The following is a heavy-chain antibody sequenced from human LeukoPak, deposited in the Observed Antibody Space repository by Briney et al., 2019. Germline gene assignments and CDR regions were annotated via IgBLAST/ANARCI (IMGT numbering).Heavy chain of an antibody. Sequence: SETLSLTCTVSGGSISSYYWGWIRQPPGKGLEWIGYIYYNGSTNYNPSLKSRVTISVDTSKNQFSLKLSSVTAADTAVYYCARVSYGGNEIDYWGQGTLVTVSS. CDR2: IYYNGST. D-gene: IGHD4-23*01. V-gene: IGHV4-59*01. J-gene: IGHJ4*02. CDR3: ARVSYGGNEIDY. CDR1: GGSISSYY.